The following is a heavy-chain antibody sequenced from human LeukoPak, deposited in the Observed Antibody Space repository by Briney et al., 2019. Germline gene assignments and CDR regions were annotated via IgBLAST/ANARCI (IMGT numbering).Heavy chain of an antibody. J-gene: IGHJ5*02. Sequence: SVKVSCKASGGTFSSYAISWVRQAPGQGLEWMGRIIPIFGTADYAQKFQGRVTITTDESTSTAYMELSSLRSEDMAVYYCARRSQRGFDPWGQGTLVTVSS. CDR2: IIPIFGTA. D-gene: IGHD6-25*01. V-gene: IGHV1-69*05. CDR1: GGTFSSYA. CDR3: ARRSQRGFDP.